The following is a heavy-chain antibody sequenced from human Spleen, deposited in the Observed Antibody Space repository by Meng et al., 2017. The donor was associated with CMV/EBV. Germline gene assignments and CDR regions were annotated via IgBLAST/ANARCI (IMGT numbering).Heavy chain of an antibody. Sequence: GESLKISCAASGFTFSNNYMPWVRQAPGKGLEWVSLIYSGGSTYYADIVKGRFTISRDNSKNTLYLQMNSLRAEDTAVYYCARYSSSSPNSDYWGQGTLVTVSS. CDR3: ARYSSSSPNSDY. V-gene: IGHV3-53*01. CDR1: GFTFSNNY. CDR2: IYSGGST. D-gene: IGHD6-6*01. J-gene: IGHJ4*02.